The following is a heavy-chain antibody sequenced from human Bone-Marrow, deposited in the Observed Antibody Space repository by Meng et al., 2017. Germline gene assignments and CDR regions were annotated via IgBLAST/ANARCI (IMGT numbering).Heavy chain of an antibody. CDR3: ARPAPGRAVAASHDAFDI. CDR2: IIPIFGTA. J-gene: IGHJ3*02. Sequence: SSVKVSCKASGGTFSSYAISWVRQAPGQGLEWMGGIIPIFGTANYAQTFQGRVTITADESTSTAYMELSSLRSEDTAVYYCARPAPGRAVAASHDAFDIWGQGTMVTVSS. D-gene: IGHD6-19*01. CDR1: GGTFSSYA. V-gene: IGHV1-69*13.